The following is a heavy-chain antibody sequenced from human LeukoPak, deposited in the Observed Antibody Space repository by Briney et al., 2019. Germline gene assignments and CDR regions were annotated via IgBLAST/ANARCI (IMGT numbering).Heavy chain of an antibody. V-gene: IGHV3-21*01. Sequence: PGGSLRLSCAASGFTFSSYGMSWVRQAPGKGLEWVSTISGTGGTTYYADSVKGRFTISRDNAKNSLYLQMNSLRAEDTAVYYCARVYSGSYHYWGQGTLVTVSS. CDR1: GFTFSSYG. D-gene: IGHD1-26*01. CDR3: ARVYSGSYHY. J-gene: IGHJ4*02. CDR2: ISGTGGTT.